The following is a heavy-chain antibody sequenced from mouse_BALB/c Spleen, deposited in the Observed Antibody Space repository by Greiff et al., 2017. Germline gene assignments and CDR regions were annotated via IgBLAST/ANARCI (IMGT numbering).Heavy chain of an antibody. CDR2: IDPANGNT. V-gene: IGHV14-3*02. CDR3: AGWLLPYAMDY. D-gene: IGHD2-3*01. J-gene: IGHJ4*01. CDR1: GFNIKDTY. Sequence: VQLQQSGAELVKPGASVKLSCTASGFNIKDTYMHWVKQRPEQGLEWIGRIDPANGNTKYDPKFQGKATITADTSSNTAYLQLSSLTSEDTAVYYCAGWLLPYAMDYWGQGTSVTVSA.